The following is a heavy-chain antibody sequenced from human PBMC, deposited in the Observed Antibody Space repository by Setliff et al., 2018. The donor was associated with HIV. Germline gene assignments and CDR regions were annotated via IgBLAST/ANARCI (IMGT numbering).Heavy chain of an antibody. CDR2: ISAYNGNT. CDR3: VRGYYYDKTGYGTFDI. CDR1: GYTFTSYG. J-gene: IGHJ3*02. D-gene: IGHD3-22*01. V-gene: IGHV1-18*01. Sequence: GASVKVSCKASGYTFTSYGISWVRQASGQGLEWMGWISAYNGNTDYAQELQGRVNMTRDTSTDTAYVELRSLRFDDTALYYCVRGYYYDKTGYGTFDIWGQGTVVTVSS.